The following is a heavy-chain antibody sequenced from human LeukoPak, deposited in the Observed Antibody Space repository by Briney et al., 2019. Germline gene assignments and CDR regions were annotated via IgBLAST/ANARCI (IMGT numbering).Heavy chain of an antibody. CDR2: ISYDGSNK. Sequence: PGRSLRLSCAASGFTFSSYGMHWVRQAPGKGLEWVAVISYDGSNKYYADSVKGRFTISRDNSKNTLYLQMNSLRAEDTAVYYCAKVSLRWQWLAPMGYWGQGTLVTVSS. V-gene: IGHV3-30*18. CDR3: AKVSLRWQWLAPMGY. J-gene: IGHJ4*02. CDR1: GFTFSSYG. D-gene: IGHD6-19*01.